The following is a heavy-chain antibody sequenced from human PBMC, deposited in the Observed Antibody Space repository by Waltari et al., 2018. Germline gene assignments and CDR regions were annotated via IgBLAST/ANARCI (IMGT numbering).Heavy chain of an antibody. CDR1: GGTFSSYA. V-gene: IGHV1-69*05. CDR3: ARGGSGSIKDGMDV. Sequence: QVQLVQSGAEVKTPGSSVKVSCKASGGTFSSYAISWVRQAPGQGLEWMGGIIPMFGTANYGQNFQGRVTITTDESTSTAYMELGSLRSEDTAVYYCARGGSGSIKDGMDVWGQGTTVTVSS. CDR2: IIPMFGTA. J-gene: IGHJ6*02. D-gene: IGHD3-22*01.